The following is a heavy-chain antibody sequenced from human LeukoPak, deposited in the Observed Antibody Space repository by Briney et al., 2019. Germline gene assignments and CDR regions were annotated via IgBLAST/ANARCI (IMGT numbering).Heavy chain of an antibody. CDR3: AGGRSRNFDY. V-gene: IGHV4-59*01. D-gene: IGHD3-16*01. J-gene: IGHJ4*02. CDR2: IYYSGST. Sequence: SETLSLTCTVSGGSISSYYWSWIRQPPGKGLEWIGYIYYSGSTNYNPSLKSRVTISVDTSKNQFSLKLSFVTAADTAVYYCAGGRSRNFDYWGQGTLVTVSS. CDR1: GGSISSYY.